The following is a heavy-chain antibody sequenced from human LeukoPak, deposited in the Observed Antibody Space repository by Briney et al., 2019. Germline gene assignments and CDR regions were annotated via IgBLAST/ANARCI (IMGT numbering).Heavy chain of an antibody. J-gene: IGHJ6*02. CDR3: ARDGGYDYVWGTPLGHYYGMDV. Sequence: ASVKVSCKASGYTFTSYGISWVRQAPGQGLEWMGWISAYNGNTNYAQKLQGRVTMTTDTSTSTAYMELRSLRSDDTAVYYCARDGGYDYVWGTPLGHYYGMDVWGQGTTVTVSS. CDR2: ISAYNGNT. V-gene: IGHV1-18*01. D-gene: IGHD3-16*01. CDR1: GYTFTSYG.